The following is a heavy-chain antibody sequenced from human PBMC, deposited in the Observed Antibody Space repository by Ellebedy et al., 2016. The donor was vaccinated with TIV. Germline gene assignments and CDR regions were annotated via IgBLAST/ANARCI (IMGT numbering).Heavy chain of an antibody. Sequence: MPSETLSLTFAVSGGSISSNNWWRWVRQSPGKGLGWIGEILPSGSTNYNPSLKTRFTISLDASKNHLSLKVTSLTAADTAVYYGARDGYGDGWVHFWGQGTLVTVSS. V-gene: IGHV4-4*02. CDR2: ILPSGST. D-gene: IGHD4-17*01. J-gene: IGHJ4*02. CDR1: GGSISSNNW. CDR3: ARDGYGDGWVHF.